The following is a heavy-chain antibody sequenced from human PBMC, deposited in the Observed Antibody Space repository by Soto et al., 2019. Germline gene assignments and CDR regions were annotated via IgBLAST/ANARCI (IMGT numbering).Heavy chain of an antibody. D-gene: IGHD7-27*01. Sequence: GESLKISCKGSGYSFTTSWIGWVRQMPGKGLEWMGIIYPSDSDTRYSPSFQGQVTISADKSISTAYLQWSSLKASDTAMYFCARTWDYYFLDVWGKGTTVPVSS. CDR3: ARTWDYYFLDV. CDR1: GYSFTTSW. V-gene: IGHV5-51*01. CDR2: IYPSDSDT. J-gene: IGHJ6*03.